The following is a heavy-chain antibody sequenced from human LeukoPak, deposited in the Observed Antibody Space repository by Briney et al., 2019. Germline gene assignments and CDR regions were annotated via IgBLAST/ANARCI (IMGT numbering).Heavy chain of an antibody. Sequence: GGSLRLSCAASGFTFSSYAMSWVRQAPGKGLEWVSAISGSGGSTYYADSVKGRFTISRDNSKNTLYLQMNSLRAEDTAVYYCAKEMVPYCSGGSCYGLAFDIWGQGTMVTVSS. D-gene: IGHD2-15*01. J-gene: IGHJ3*02. V-gene: IGHV3-23*01. CDR2: ISGSGGST. CDR3: AKEMVPYCSGGSCYGLAFDI. CDR1: GFTFSSYA.